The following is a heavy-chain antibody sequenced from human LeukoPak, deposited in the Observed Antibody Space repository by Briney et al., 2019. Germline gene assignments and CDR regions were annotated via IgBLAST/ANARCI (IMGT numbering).Heavy chain of an antibody. CDR1: GFTFDDYD. CDR2: INWNGGST. V-gene: IGHV3-20*04. D-gene: IGHD6-19*01. J-gene: IGHJ3*02. CDR3: ARIAMAGIGDGFDI. Sequence: GGSLRLSGAASGFTFDDYDMSWVRQAPGKGLEWVSGINWNGGSTGYADSVKGRFTISRDNARNSLYLQMNSLRAEDTALYYCARIAMAGIGDGFDIWGQGTMVTVSS.